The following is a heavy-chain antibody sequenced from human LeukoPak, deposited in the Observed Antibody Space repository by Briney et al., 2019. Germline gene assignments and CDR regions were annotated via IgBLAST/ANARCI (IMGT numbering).Heavy chain of an antibody. CDR1: GYTFTSYG. CDR2: ISAYNGNT. Sequence: ASVKVSCKASGYTFTSYGISWVRQAPGQGLEWMGWISAYNGNTNYAQKLQRRVTMTTDTSTSTAYMELWSLRSDDTAVYYCARDPQTYGRGTEYFQHWGQGTLVTVSS. V-gene: IGHV1-18*01. D-gene: IGHD4-17*01. J-gene: IGHJ1*01. CDR3: ARDPQTYGRGTEYFQH.